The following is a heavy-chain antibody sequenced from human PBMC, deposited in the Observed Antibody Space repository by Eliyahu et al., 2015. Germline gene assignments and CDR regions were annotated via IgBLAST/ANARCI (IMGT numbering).Heavy chain of an antibody. CDR1: GYTFDTYA. J-gene: IGHJ4*02. D-gene: IGHD2-21*01. V-gene: IGHV1-3*01. CDR3: ARIGRDGDSRY. CDR2: INPGNGDT. Sequence: QVQLVQSGAEVKKPGASVKVSCXASGYTFDTYALQWVRQAPGQGLEWMGWINPGNGDTKYSQKFQGRVTFIRDTSATIVYMELDSLRFEDTAMYYCARIGRDGDSRYWGQGTLVTVSS.